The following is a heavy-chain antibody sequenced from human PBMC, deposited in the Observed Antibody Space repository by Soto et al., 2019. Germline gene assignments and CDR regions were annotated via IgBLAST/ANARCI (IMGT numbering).Heavy chain of an antibody. V-gene: IGHV5-51*01. J-gene: IGHJ6*02. CDR3: AKDHGYYLPYYYYGMDV. CDR1: GYSLTSYW. Sequence: PGESLKVSGRGSGYSLTSYWIGWVRQMPGKGLEWMGIIYPGDSDTRYSPSFQGQVTISADKSISTAYLQWSSLRAEDTAVYYCAKDHGYYLPYYYYGMDVWGQGTTVTVSS. CDR2: IYPGDSDT. D-gene: IGHD3-22*01.